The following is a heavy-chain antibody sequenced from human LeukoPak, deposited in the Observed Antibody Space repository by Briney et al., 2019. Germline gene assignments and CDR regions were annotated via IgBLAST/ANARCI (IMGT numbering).Heavy chain of an antibody. D-gene: IGHD5-24*01. V-gene: IGHV3-7*05. CDR2: IHEEGSEK. J-gene: IGHJ3*02. CDR1: GFTFSRYW. Sequence: GGSLRLSCVVSGFTFSRYWMNWVRQAPGKGLEWVANIHEEGSEKYYVDSVKGRFTISRDNAKNSLYLQMKSLRAEDTAVYYCARNLRLHTPRAFDIWGQGTMVTVSS. CDR3: ARNLRLHTPRAFDI.